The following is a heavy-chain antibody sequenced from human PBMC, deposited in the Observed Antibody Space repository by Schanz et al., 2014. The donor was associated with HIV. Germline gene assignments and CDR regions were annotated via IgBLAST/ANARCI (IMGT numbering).Heavy chain of an antibody. CDR3: ARAAFSSEYYYGMDV. V-gene: IGHV1-69*01. CDR1: GGTFSRYA. J-gene: IGHJ6*02. Sequence: QVQLVESGAEVKKPGSSVKVSCKASGGTFSRYAISWVRQAPGQGLEWMGEIIPIFGTANYAQKFQGRVTIIADESTSTAYMELSSLRSADTAVYFCARAAFSSEYYYGMDVWGQGTTVTVSS. CDR2: IIPIFGTA. D-gene: IGHD3-3*02.